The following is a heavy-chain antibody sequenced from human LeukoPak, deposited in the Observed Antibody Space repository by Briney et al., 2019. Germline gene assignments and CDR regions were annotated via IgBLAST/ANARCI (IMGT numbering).Heavy chain of an antibody. CDR3: ARDQLAYSGYDTLFDY. J-gene: IGHJ4*02. CDR1: GFTFSTYA. Sequence: PGGSLRLSCAASGFTFSTYAMSWVRQAPGQGLEWVSAISGGGGITYYADSVKGRFTISRDNSKNTLYLQLNSLRPEDTAVYYCARDQLAYSGYDTLFDYWGQGTLVTVSS. V-gene: IGHV3-23*01. D-gene: IGHD5-12*01. CDR2: ISGGGGIT.